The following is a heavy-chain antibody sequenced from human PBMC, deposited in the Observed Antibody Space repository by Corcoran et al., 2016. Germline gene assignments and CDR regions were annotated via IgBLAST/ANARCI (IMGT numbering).Heavy chain of an antibody. CDR3: ASCSVLRFLEWLPSYYGMDV. CDR2: IYYSVSI. CDR1: GGSISSSSYY. V-gene: IGHV4-39*07. Sequence: QLQLQESGPGLVKPSETLSLTCTVSGGSISSSSYYWGWIRQPPGEGLEWIGSIYYSVSIYYNPSLKSRVTISVDTSKNQFSLKLSSVTAADTAVYYCASCSVLRFLEWLPSYYGMDVWGKGTTVTVSS. J-gene: IGHJ6*04. D-gene: IGHD3-3*01.